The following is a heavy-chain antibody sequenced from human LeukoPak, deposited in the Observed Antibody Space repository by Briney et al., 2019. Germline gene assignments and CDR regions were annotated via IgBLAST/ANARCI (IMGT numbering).Heavy chain of an antibody. CDR3: ARGIESYGDYGY. CDR1: GGSFSGYY. CDR2: INHSGST. J-gene: IGHJ4*02. Sequence: RTSETLSLTCAVHGGSFSGYYWSWIRQPPGKGLEWIGEINHSGSTNYNPSLKSRVTISVDTSKNQFSLKLSSLTAADTAIYYCARGIESYGDYGYWGQGILVTVSS. D-gene: IGHD4-17*01. V-gene: IGHV4-34*01.